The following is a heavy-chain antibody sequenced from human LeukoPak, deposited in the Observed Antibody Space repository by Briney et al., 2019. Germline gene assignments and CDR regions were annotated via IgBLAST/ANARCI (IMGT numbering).Heavy chain of an antibody. CDR1: GFTVSSNS. D-gene: IGHD3-10*01. CDR3: ARSSGSFRFWFDP. CDR2: IYSSVT. J-gene: IGHJ5*02. Sequence: PGGSLRLSCTVSGFTVSSNSMSWVRQAPGKGLEWVSFIYSSVTHYSDSVKGRFTISRDNSKNTLFLQMNSLRAEDTAVYYCARSSGSFRFWFDPWGQGTLVTASS. V-gene: IGHV3-53*01.